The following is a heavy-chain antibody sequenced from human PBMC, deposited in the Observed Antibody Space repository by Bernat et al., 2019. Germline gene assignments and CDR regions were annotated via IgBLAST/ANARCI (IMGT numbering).Heavy chain of an antibody. CDR3: ARGPILWFREPSYMDV. D-gene: IGHD3-10*01. J-gene: IGHJ6*03. CDR2: INHSGST. V-gene: IGHV4-34*01. Sequence: QVQLQQWGAGLLKPSETLSLTCAVYGGSFSGYYWSWIRQPPGKGLEWIGEINHSGSTNYNPSLKSRVTISVDTSKNPFSLKLSSVTAADTAVYYCARGPILWFREPSYMDVWGKGTTVTVSS. CDR1: GGSFSGYY.